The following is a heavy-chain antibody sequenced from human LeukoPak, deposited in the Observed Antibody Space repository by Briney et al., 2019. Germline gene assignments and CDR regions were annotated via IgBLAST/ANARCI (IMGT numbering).Heavy chain of an antibody. CDR2: IYYSGST. Sequence: SETLSLTCAVYGGSFSGYYWSWIRQPPGKGLEWIGSIYYSGSTYYNPSLKSRVTISVDTSKNQFSLKLSSVTAADTAVYYCARRYSGYDYLNWFDPWGQGTLVTVSS. CDR1: GGSFSGYY. CDR3: ARRYSGYDYLNWFDP. D-gene: IGHD5-12*01. J-gene: IGHJ5*02. V-gene: IGHV4-34*01.